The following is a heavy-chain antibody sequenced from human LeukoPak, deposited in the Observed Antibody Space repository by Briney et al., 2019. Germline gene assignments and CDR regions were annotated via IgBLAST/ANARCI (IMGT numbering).Heavy chain of an antibody. CDR1: GGSFSSSSYY. Sequence: SETLSLTCTVSGGSFSSSSYYWGWIRQPPGKGLEGIGSIYYSGRTYDNPALKSRVTISVDTSKNQFSLKLSLVTAADNAVYYCARHGTREVVRDYFDYWGQGTLVTVSS. V-gene: IGHV4-39*01. J-gene: IGHJ4*02. D-gene: IGHD1-26*01. CDR2: IYYSGRT. CDR3: ARHGTREVVRDYFDY.